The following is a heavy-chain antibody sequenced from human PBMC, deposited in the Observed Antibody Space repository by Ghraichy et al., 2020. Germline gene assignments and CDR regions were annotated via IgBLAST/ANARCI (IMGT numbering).Heavy chain of an antibody. CDR2: ISSSRSI. D-gene: IGHD4-23*01. V-gene: IGHV3-48*02. CDR1: GFTFSGYN. Sequence: GGSLRLSCVGSGFTFSGYNMNWVRQSPGKGLEWVSYISSSRSIFYADSVKGRFTISRDNAQNSLSLQMNSLRDEDTAVYYCARASRVVRFYYYDGMDVWGQGTTVTVSS. CDR3: ARASRVVRFYYYDGMDV. J-gene: IGHJ6*02.